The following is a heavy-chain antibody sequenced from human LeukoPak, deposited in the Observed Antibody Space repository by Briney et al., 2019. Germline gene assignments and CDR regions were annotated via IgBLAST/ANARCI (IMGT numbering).Heavy chain of an antibody. D-gene: IGHD2-2*01. CDR3: ARDRAAAMKYYYMDV. V-gene: IGHV3-33*01. Sequence: PGGSLRLSCAASRFTFSSYGMHWVRQAPGKGLEWVAVIRYDGSNKNYADSVKGRFTISRDNSKNTLYLQINSLRAEDTAVYYCARDRAAAMKYYYMDVWGKGTPVTVSS. CDR2: IRYDGSNK. J-gene: IGHJ6*03. CDR1: RFTFSSYG.